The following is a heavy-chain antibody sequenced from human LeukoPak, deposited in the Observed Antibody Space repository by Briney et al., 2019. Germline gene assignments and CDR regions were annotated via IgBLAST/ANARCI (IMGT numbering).Heavy chain of an antibody. Sequence: GESLKISCKHSGPTFTTSWVNWVRQMPGKGLEWMGSISPVDSDSRYSPSFQGHVTISADKSITTAYLQWTSLTASDTAMYYCATSTRIGGAMNYASWGQGTLVTVSS. CDR1: GPTFTTSW. CDR3: ATSTRIGGAMNYAS. D-gene: IGHD3-16*01. V-gene: IGHV5-51*01. CDR2: ISPVDSDS. J-gene: IGHJ5*02.